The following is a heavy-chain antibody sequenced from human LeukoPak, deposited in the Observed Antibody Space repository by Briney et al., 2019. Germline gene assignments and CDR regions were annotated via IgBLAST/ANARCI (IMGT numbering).Heavy chain of an antibody. V-gene: IGHV1-69*13. CDR1: GGTFSSYA. Sequence: SVKVSCKASGGTFSSYAISWVRQAPGQGLEWMGGIIPIFGTANYAQKFQGRVTITADESTSTAYMELSSLRAEDTAVYYCARDKAIYCSSTSCYLDYWGQGTLVTVSS. CDR2: IIPIFGTA. J-gene: IGHJ4*02. CDR3: ARDKAIYCSSTSCYLDY. D-gene: IGHD2-2*01.